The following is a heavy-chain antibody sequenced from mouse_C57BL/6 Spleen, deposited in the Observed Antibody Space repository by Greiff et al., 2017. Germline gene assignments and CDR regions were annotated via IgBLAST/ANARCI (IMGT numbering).Heavy chain of an antibody. CDR1: GYTFTRYW. J-gene: IGHJ1*03. CDR3: ARGRDDGYYEYFDV. Sequence: QVQLQQPGTELVKPGASVKLSCKASGYTFTRYWMHWVKQRPGQGLEWIGNINPSNGGTNYNEKFKSKATLTVDKSSSTAYMQLSSLTSEDSAVYYCARGRDDGYYEYFDVWGTGTTVTVSS. V-gene: IGHV1-53*01. D-gene: IGHD2-3*01. CDR2: INPSNGGT.